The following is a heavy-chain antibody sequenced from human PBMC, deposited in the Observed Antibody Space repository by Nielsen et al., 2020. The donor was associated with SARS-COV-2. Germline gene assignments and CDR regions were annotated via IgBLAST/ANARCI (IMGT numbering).Heavy chain of an antibody. CDR1: GFTSSNDA. CDR3: AKEKRGLFLGLYDL. CDR2: ISGSGSDT. Sequence: GGSLRLSCAASGFTSSNDAMSWVRQAPGKGLEWVSFISGSGSDTYYADSVKGRFTISRDNSKITSYLQMRSLGAEDTAVYYCAKEKRGLFLGLYDLWGQGTLVTVSS. D-gene: IGHD3/OR15-3a*01. V-gene: IGHV3-23*01. J-gene: IGHJ5*02.